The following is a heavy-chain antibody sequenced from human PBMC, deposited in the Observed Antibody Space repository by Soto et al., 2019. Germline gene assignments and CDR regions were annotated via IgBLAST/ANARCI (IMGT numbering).Heavy chain of an antibody. V-gene: IGHV6-1*01. J-gene: IGHJ3*02. D-gene: IGHD2-15*01. Sequence: SQTLSLTCAISGDSVSSNSAAWNWIRQSPSRGLEWLGRTYYRSKWYNDYAVSVKSRITINPDTSKNQFYLQLNSVTPEDTAVYYCARAEYCSGGSCSRSGAFDIWGQGTMVTVSS. CDR1: GDSVSSNSAA. CDR2: TYYRSKWYN. CDR3: ARAEYCSGGSCSRSGAFDI.